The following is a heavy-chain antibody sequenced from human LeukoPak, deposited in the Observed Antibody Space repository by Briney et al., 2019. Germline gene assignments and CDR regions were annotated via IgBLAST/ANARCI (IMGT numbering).Heavy chain of an antibody. Sequence: SETLSLTCTVSGGSISSYYWSWIRQPPGKGLEWIGYIYYSGSTNYNPSLKSRVTISVDTSKNQFSLELSSVTAADTAVYYCARHNDFWRDNWFDPWGQGTLVTVSS. D-gene: IGHD3-3*01. CDR1: GGSISSYY. V-gene: IGHV4-59*08. CDR2: IYYSGST. J-gene: IGHJ5*02. CDR3: ARHNDFWRDNWFDP.